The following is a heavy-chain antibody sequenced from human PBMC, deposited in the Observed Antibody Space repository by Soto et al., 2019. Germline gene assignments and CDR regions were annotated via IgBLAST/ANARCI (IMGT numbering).Heavy chain of an antibody. Sequence: SETLSLTCAVSGGSISSGGYSWSWIRQPPGKGLEWIGYIYHSGSTYYNPSLKSRVTISVDRSKNQFSLKLSSVTAADTAVYYCASAAPITYCSGGSCYAPAFDYWGQGTLVTVSS. CDR2: IYHSGST. CDR1: GGSISSGGYS. V-gene: IGHV4-30-2*01. J-gene: IGHJ4*02. CDR3: ASAAPITYCSGGSCYAPAFDY. D-gene: IGHD2-15*01.